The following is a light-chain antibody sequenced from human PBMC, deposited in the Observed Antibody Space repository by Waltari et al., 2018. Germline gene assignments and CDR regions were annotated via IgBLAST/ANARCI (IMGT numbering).Light chain of an antibody. J-gene: IGLJ2*01. CDR2: GQN. CDR1: SLRSFY. V-gene: IGLV3-19*01. Sequence: TQDPAVSVAMGQTVRITCQGDSLRSFYASWYQQRPGQAPILVVYGQNDRPSGVPDRFSGSSSDNTASLTITGAQAEDEGFYYCQSFDTSLSDGVVFGGGTKV. CDR3: QSFDTSLSDGVV.